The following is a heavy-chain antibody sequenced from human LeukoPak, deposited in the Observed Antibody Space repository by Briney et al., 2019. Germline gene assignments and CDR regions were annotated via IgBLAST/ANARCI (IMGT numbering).Heavy chain of an antibody. CDR2: INHSGST. Sequence: SETLSLTCAVYGGSFSGYYWSWIRQPPGKGLEWIGEINHSGSTNYNPSLKSRVTISVDTSKNQFSLKLSSVTAADTAVYYCARGHLSYGLGGKKYYFDYWGQGTLVTVSS. V-gene: IGHV4-34*01. D-gene: IGHD3-16*01. J-gene: IGHJ4*02. CDR1: GGSFSGYY. CDR3: ARGHLSYGLGGKKYYFDY.